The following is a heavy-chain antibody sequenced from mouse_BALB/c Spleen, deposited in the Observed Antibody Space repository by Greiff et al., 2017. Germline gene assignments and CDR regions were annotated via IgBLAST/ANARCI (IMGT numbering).Heavy chain of an antibody. CDR2: IYPGDGDT. Sequence: VQLQQSGAELARPGASVKLSCKASGYTFTSYWMQWVKQRPGQGLEWIGAIYPGDGDTRYTQKFKGKATLTADKSSSTAYMQLSSLASEDSAVYYCARLHDGYAMDYWGQGTPVTVSS. D-gene: IGHD2-12*01. V-gene: IGHV1-87*01. J-gene: IGHJ4*01. CDR3: ARLHDGYAMDY. CDR1: GYTFTSYW.